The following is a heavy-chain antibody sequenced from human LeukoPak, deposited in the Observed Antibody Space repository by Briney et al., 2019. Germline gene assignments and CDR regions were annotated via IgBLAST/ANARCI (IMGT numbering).Heavy chain of an antibody. CDR1: GYTFGDYY. CDR2: INPNSGGT. V-gene: IGHV1-2*02. D-gene: IGHD5-12*01. CDR3: ARDVSVIVATPNYFDY. Sequence: GASVKVSCKASGYTFGDYYLHWVRQAPGQGLEWMGWINPNSGGTNYARKFQGRVTMTRDTSISTAYMELSRLRSDDTAVYYCARDVSVIVATPNYFDYWGQGTLVTVSS. J-gene: IGHJ4*02.